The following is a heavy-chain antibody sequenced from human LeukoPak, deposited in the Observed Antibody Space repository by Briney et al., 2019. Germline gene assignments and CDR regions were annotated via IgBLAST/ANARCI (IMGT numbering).Heavy chain of an antibody. V-gene: IGHV1-18*01. J-gene: IGHJ4*02. CDR3: ARDPQPVVVPAAMGY. CDR2: ISAYNGNT. CDR1: GYTFTSYG. D-gene: IGHD2-2*01. Sequence: GASVKVSCKASGYTFTSYGISWVRQAPGQGLEWMGWISAYNGNTNYAQKLQGRVTMTTDTSTSTAYMELRSLRSDDTAVYYCARDPQPVVVPAAMGYWGQGTLVTVSS.